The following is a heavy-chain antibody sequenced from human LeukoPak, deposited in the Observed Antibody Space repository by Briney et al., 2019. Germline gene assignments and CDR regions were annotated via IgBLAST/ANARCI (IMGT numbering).Heavy chain of an antibody. J-gene: IGHJ4*02. D-gene: IGHD3-10*01. V-gene: IGHV4-61*02. CDR2: IYTSGST. Sequence: SETLSLTCTVSGGSISSGSYYWSWIRQPAGKGLEWIGRIYTSGSTNYNPSLRSRVTISVDTSKNQFSLKLSSVTAADTAVYYCASYGSGKHYWGQGTLVTVPS. CDR1: GGSISSGSYY. CDR3: ASYGSGKHY.